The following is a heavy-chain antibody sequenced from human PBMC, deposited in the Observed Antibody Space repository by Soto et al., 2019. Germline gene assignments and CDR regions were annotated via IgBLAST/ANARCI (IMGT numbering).Heavy chain of an antibody. CDR1: GGSISSSYY. CDR3: ARAQQWLPPVWFDP. J-gene: IGHJ5*02. CDR2: IYYSGST. V-gene: IGHV4-61*01. D-gene: IGHD6-19*01. Sequence: SETLSLTCTVSGGSISSSYYWSWIRQPPGKGLEWIGYIYYSGSTNYNPSLKSRVTISVDTSKNQFSLKLSSVTAADTAVYYCARAQQWLPPVWFDPWGQGTLVTVSS.